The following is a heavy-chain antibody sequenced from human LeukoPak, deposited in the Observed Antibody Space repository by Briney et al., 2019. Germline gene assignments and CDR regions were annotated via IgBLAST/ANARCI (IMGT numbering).Heavy chain of an antibody. CDR2: IYYSGST. J-gene: IGHJ4*02. CDR1: GGSISSSNYY. V-gene: IGHV4-39*01. CDR3: ARCRDSSANVGY. Sequence: NPSETLSLTCTVSGGSISSSNYYWGWIRQPPGKGLEWIGSIYYSGSTYYNPSLKSRVTISADTSKNQFSLKLSSVTAADTAVYYCARCRDSSANVGYWGQGTLGTVSS. D-gene: IGHD3-22*01.